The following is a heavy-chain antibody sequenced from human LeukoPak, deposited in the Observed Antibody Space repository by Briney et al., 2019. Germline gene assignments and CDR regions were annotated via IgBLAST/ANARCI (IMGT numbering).Heavy chain of an antibody. D-gene: IGHD2-2*01. CDR1: GFTFSSYG. J-gene: IGHJ4*02. CDR2: IRYDGSNK. Sequence: PGGSLRLSCAASGFTFSSYGMHWVRQAPGKGLEWVAFIRYDGSNKYYADSVKGRFTISRDNSKNTLYLQMNSLRAEDTAVYFCARERYCTTATCYVGVPFDYWGQGTLVTVSS. V-gene: IGHV3-30*02. CDR3: ARERYCTTATCYVGVPFDY.